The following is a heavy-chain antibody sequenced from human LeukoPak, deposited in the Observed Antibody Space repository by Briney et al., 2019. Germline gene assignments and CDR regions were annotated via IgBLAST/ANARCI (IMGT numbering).Heavy chain of an antibody. CDR1: GGSFSGYY. Sequence: SETLSLTCAVYGGSFSGYYWSWIRQPPGKGLEWIGEINHSGSTNYNPSLKSRVTISVDTSKNQFSLKLSSVTAADTPVYYCARGAPQTAMVDYWGQGTLVTVSS. CDR2: INHSGST. CDR3: ARGAPQTAMVDY. J-gene: IGHJ4*02. D-gene: IGHD5-18*01. V-gene: IGHV4-34*01.